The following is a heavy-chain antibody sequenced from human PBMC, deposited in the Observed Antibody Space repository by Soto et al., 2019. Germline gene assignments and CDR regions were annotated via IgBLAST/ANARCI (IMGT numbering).Heavy chain of an antibody. J-gene: IGHJ4*02. V-gene: IGHV3-74*01. Sequence: EVQLVESGGGLVQPGGSLRLSCVASGFTFSRSRVHWVRQAPGKGLVWVSRINSDGSGTNYADSVKGRFTISRDNTKNTLYLQMNSLRAEDTALYYCATLGGELPQRDYWGQGTLVTFSS. CDR3: ATLGGELPQRDY. CDR1: GFTFSRSR. D-gene: IGHD1-26*01. CDR2: INSDGSGT.